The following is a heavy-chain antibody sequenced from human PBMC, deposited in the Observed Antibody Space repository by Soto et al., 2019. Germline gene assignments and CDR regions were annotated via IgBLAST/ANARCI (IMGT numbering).Heavy chain of an antibody. CDR3: ARDSSYYYDSSGQTPDY. J-gene: IGHJ4*02. D-gene: IGHD3-22*01. CDR2: IYPGDSDT. V-gene: IGHV5-51*01. Sequence: GESLQISCKGSGYSFTSYWIGWVRQLPGKGLEWMGIIYPGDSDTRYSPSFQGQVTISADKSISTAYLQWSSLKASDTAMYYCARDSSYYYDSSGQTPDYWGQGTLVTVSA. CDR1: GYSFTSYW.